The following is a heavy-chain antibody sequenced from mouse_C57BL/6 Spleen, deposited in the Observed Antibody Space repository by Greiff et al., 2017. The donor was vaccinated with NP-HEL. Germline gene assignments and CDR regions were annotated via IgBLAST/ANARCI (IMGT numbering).Heavy chain of an antibody. CDR1: GYSFTGYF. Sequence: VHVKQSGPELVKPGDSVKISCKASGYSFTGYFMNWVMQSHGKSLEWIGRINPYNGDTFYNQKFKGKATLTVDKSSSTAHMELRSLTSEDSAVYYCARYYYGNYGYFDVWGTGTTVTVSS. D-gene: IGHD2-1*01. CDR2: INPYNGDT. J-gene: IGHJ1*03. V-gene: IGHV1-20*01. CDR3: ARYYYGNYGYFDV.